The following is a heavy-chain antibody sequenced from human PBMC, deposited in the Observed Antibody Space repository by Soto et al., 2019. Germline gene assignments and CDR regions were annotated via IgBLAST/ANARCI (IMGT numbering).Heavy chain of an antibody. J-gene: IGHJ4*02. D-gene: IGHD3-3*01. CDR2: INHSGST. CDR3: AARPSYYDFWSGYSADY. Sequence: SETLSLTCAVYGGSFSGDYWSWIRQPPGKGLEWIGEINHSGSTNYNPSLKSRVTISVDTSKNQFSLKLSSVTAADTAVYYCAARPSYYDFWSGYSADYWGQGTLVT. V-gene: IGHV4-34*01. CDR1: GGSFSGDY.